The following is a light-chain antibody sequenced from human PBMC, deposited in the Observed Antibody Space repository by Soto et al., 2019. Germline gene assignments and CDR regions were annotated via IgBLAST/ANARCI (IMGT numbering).Light chain of an antibody. J-gene: IGKJ4*01. CDR2: GPS. CDR1: QSVDSY. Sequence: EIVLTQSPASLSLSPGERATLSCRASQSVDSYLVWYQQKPGQAPRLLIYGPSNRATGIPDRFSGSGSGTEITLTISRLEPEDFAVYFCQQYGSSPTFGGGTKVDIK. V-gene: IGKV3-20*01. CDR3: QQYGSSPT.